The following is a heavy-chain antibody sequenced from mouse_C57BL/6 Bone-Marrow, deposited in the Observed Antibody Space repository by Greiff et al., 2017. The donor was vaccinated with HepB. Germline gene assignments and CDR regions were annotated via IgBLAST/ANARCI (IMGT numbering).Heavy chain of an antibody. CDR2: IDPENGDT. J-gene: IGHJ1*03. CDR1: GFNIKDDY. CDR3: TTGYYGSSYPYGYFDV. D-gene: IGHD1-1*01. Sequence: EVQLQQSGAELVRPGASVKLSCTASGFNIKDDYMHWVKQRPEQGLEWIGWIDPENGDTESASKFQGKATITADTSSNTAYLQLSSLTSEDTAVYYCTTGYYGSSYPYGYFDVWGTGTTVTVSS. V-gene: IGHV14-4*01.